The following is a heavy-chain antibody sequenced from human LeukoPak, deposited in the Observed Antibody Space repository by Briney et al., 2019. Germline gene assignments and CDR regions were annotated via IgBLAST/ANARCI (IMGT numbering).Heavy chain of an antibody. CDR1: GGSVSSGSYF. Sequence: PSETLSLTCTVSGGSVSSGSYFWGWIRQPPGKGLEWIGYIYYSGSTNYNPSLKSRVTILVDTSKNQFSLKLNSVTAADTAVYYCARQSNSDYYYYTTDVWGQGTTVTVSS. D-gene: IGHD1-1*01. V-gene: IGHV4-61*01. CDR2: IYYSGST. CDR3: ARQSNSDYYYYTTDV. J-gene: IGHJ6*02.